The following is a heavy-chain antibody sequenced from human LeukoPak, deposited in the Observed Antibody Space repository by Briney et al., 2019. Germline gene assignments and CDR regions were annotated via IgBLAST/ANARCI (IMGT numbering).Heavy chain of an antibody. CDR3: ARDGSRLGYCSGTSCINWFDP. CDR2: IITIFGTT. D-gene: IGHD2-2*01. CDR1: GGTFSSYA. Sequence: ASVKVSCKASGGTFSSYAISWVRQAPGKGLEWMGGIITIFGTTNYAQKFQGRVTITADESTSTVYMELSSLRSEDTAVYYCARDGSRLGYCSGTSCINWFDPWGQGTLVTVSS. J-gene: IGHJ5*02. V-gene: IGHV1-69*13.